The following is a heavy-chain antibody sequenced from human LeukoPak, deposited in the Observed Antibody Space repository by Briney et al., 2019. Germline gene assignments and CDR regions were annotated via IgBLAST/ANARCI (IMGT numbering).Heavy chain of an antibody. CDR2: IYHSGST. D-gene: IGHD1-26*01. CDR3: ARDFSWELPFDY. Sequence: TSETLSLTCTVSGYSISSGYYWGWIRQPPGKGLEWIGSIYHSGSTYYNPSLKSRVTISVDTSKNQFSLKLSSVTAADTAVYYCARDFSWELPFDYWGQGTLVTVSS. J-gene: IGHJ4*02. CDR1: GYSISSGYY. V-gene: IGHV4-38-2*02.